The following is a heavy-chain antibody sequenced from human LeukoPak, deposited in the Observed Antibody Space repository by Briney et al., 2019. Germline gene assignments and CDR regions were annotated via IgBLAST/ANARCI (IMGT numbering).Heavy chain of an antibody. J-gene: IGHJ3*02. D-gene: IGHD2-15*01. Sequence: SETLSLTCTVSGGSFSSGSYYWSWLRQPPGRGLEWIGYIYYSGSTNYNPSLKRRVTISVDTSKNQFSLKLSSVTAADTAVYYCARVLSNAFDIWGQGTMVTVSS. CDR2: IYYSGST. V-gene: IGHV4-61*01. CDR1: GGSFSSGSYY. CDR3: ARVLSNAFDI.